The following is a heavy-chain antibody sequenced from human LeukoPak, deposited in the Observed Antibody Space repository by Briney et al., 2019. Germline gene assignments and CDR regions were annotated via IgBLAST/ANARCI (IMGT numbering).Heavy chain of an antibody. Sequence: GASVKVSCKASGYTFSGYYLHWVRQAPGQGLEWMGWINPNSGNTGYAQRFQGRVTLTRNTSISTAYMELSSLRSEDTAVYYCARGKLNRYGFDLWGQGTMVTVSS. CDR1: GYTFSGYY. D-gene: IGHD1-14*01. J-gene: IGHJ3*01. V-gene: IGHV1-8*02. CDR2: INPNSGNT. CDR3: ARGKLNRYGFDL.